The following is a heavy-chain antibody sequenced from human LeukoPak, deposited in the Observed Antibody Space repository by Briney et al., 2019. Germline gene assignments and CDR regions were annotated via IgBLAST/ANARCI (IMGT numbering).Heavy chain of an antibody. V-gene: IGHV3-30*18. CDR1: GFTLSRNG. D-gene: IGHD3-10*01. CDR2: ISYDGSNK. CDR3: AKDRGSYYFDY. Sequence: SGGSLRLSCAASGFTLSRNGMHWVRQAPDKGLEWVAVISYDGSNKYYADSVKGRFTISRDNSKNTLYLQMNSLRAEDTAVYYCAKDRGSYYFDYWGQGTLVTVSS. J-gene: IGHJ4*02.